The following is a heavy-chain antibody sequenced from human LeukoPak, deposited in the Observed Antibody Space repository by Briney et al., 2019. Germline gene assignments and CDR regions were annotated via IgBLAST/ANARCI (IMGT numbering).Heavy chain of an antibody. D-gene: IGHD2-15*01. CDR1: GFTFSSYG. V-gene: IGHV3-33*01. CDR2: IWYDGSNK. Sequence: GGSLRLSCAASGFTFSSYGMHWVRQAPGKGLEWVAVIWYDGSNKYYADSVKGRFTISRDNSKNTLYLQMNSLRAEDTAVYYCARGCSGGSCYSRGYGMDVWGQGTTVTVSS. CDR3: ARGCSGGSCYSRGYGMDV. J-gene: IGHJ6*02.